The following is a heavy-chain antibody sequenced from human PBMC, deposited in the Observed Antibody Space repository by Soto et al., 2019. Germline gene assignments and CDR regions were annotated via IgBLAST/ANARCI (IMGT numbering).Heavy chain of an antibody. CDR1: GYNFANYW. J-gene: IGHJ4*02. CDR2: IYPSDSDT. V-gene: IGHV5-51*01. D-gene: IGHD3-22*01. Sequence: GESLKLSCSGAGYNFANYWIGWVRQMPGKGLEWMGIIYPSDSDTRYSPSFEGQVTISADRSISTAYLQWNSLKASDTAMYFCARGDSSDYSTATPADYWGQGTLVTVSS. CDR3: ARGDSSDYSTATPADY.